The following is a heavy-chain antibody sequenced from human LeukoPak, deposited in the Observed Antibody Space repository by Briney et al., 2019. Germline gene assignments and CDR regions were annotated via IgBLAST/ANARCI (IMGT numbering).Heavy chain of an antibody. Sequence: GGSLRLSCTASGLTFSTSGFNWVRQAPGRGLGWVASIGPTGSDRYHADSIKGRFTISRDNANNFLYLQLNSLRPEDTAVSYCATETNGRPYDYWGQGTLLTVSS. V-gene: IGHV3-21*06. D-gene: IGHD1-14*01. CDR2: IGPTGSDR. J-gene: IGHJ4*02. CDR1: GLTFSTSG. CDR3: ATETNGRPYDY.